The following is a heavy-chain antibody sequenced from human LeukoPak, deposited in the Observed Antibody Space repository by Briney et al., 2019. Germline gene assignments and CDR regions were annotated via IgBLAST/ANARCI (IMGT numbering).Heavy chain of an antibody. CDR2: ISSTSSHI. J-gene: IGHJ4*02. CDR1: GFTFSNAW. CDR3: ARDLGVSY. Sequence: GGSLRLSCAASGFTFSNAWMSWVRQAPGKGLEWVSLISSTSSHINYADSVKGRFTISRDNTKNSLYLQMSSLRAEDTAVYYCARDLGVSYWGQGTLVTVSS. V-gene: IGHV3-21*01. D-gene: IGHD2-8*01.